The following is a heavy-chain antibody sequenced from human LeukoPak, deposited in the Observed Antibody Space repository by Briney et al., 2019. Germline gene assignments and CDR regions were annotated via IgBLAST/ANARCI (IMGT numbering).Heavy chain of an antibody. CDR1: GFSFSNAW. CDR3: TTELIQPFDH. Sequence: GGSLRLSCAASGFSFSNAWMSWVRQAPGKGLEWVGRIRSKTDGGTTDYAVPEKGRFTISRDDSKNTLYLQMRSLKTEDTAVYYCTTELIQPFDHWGQGTLVTVSS. CDR2: IRSKTDGGTT. D-gene: IGHD1-1*01. J-gene: IGHJ4*02. V-gene: IGHV3-15*01.